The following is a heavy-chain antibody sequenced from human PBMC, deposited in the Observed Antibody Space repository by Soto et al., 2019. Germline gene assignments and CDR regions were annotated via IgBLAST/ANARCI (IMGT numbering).Heavy chain of an antibody. CDR1: GFTFSSYA. Sequence: PGGSLRLSCAASGFTFSSYAMSWVRQAPGKGLEWVSAISGSGGSTYYADSVKGRFTISRDNSKNTLYLQMNSLRAEDTAVYYCAKAGQAYYYYGMDVWGQGTTVTVSS. J-gene: IGHJ6*02. CDR3: AKAGQAYYYYGMDV. CDR2: ISGSGGST. V-gene: IGHV3-23*01.